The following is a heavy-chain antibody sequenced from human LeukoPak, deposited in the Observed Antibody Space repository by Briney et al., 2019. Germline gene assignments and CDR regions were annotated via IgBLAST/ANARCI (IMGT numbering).Heavy chain of an antibody. CDR1: GFAFSDHY. Sequence: GGSLRLSCAASGFAFSDHYMDWVRQAPGKGLEWVARIRSRAQSYTTNYAASVEGRFTISRDDLQNLLYLQMNSLKIEDSAVYQCVRGQSRLGDSFDIWGQGTLVTVS. J-gene: IGHJ3*02. V-gene: IGHV3-72*01. CDR2: IRSRAQSYTT. CDR3: VRGQSRLGDSFDI. D-gene: IGHD3-9*01.